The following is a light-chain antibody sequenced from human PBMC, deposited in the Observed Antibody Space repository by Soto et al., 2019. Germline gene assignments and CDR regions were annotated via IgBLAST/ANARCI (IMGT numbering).Light chain of an antibody. J-gene: IGLJ2*01. CDR3: STWDDSLNGVV. V-gene: IGLV1-44*01. Sequence: QSVLTQPPSASGTPWQRVTISCSGSTSNIGSNTVNWYQQFPGTAPKLLIYSNTQRPAGVPDRFSGSQSGTSASLAINGLQSDDEAHYYCSTWDDSLNGVVFGGGTKVTVL. CDR2: SNT. CDR1: TSNIGSNT.